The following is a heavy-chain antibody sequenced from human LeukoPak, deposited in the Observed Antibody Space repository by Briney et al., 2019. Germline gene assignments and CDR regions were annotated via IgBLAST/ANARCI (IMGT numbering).Heavy chain of an antibody. CDR3: ARGPGIAAAGTRYYYYYMDV. Sequence: PSETLSLTCTVSGGSISSYYWSWIRQPAGKGLEWIGRIYTSGSTNYNPSLKSRVTMSVDTSKNQFSLKLSSVTAADTAVYYCARGPGIAAAGTRYYYYYMDVWGKGTTVTVSS. D-gene: IGHD6-13*01. CDR2: IYTSGST. CDR1: GGSISSYY. J-gene: IGHJ6*03. V-gene: IGHV4-4*07.